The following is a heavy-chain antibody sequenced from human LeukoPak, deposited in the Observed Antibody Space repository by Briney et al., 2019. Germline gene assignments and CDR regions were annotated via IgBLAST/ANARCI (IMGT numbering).Heavy chain of an antibody. D-gene: IGHD2-15*01. CDR3: ATLGYCSGGSCYVNWFDP. V-gene: IGHV1-69*06. CDR2: IIPIFGTA. CDR1: GGTFSSYA. J-gene: IGHJ5*02. Sequence: GASVKVSCKASGGTFSSYAISWVRQAPGQGLEWMGGIIPIFGTANYAQKFQGRVTITADKSTSTAYMELSSLRSDDTAVYYCATLGYCSGGSCYVNWFDPWGQGTLVTVSS.